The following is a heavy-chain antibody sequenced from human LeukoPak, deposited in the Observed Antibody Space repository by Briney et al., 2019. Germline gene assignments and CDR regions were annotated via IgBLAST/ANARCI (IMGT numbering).Heavy chain of an antibody. CDR1: GYTFGSYF. J-gene: IGHJ4*02. V-gene: IGHV1-46*01. CDR2: INPRDGTT. Sequence: ASVKVSCKASGYTFGSYFMHWVRQAPGQGLEWVGIINPRDGTTIYAQKFQGRVTMTRDTSTSTLYMELSSLKSEDTAVYYCARDTNYYASGSSFDYWGQGTLVTVSS. D-gene: IGHD3-10*01. CDR3: ARDTNYYASGSSFDY.